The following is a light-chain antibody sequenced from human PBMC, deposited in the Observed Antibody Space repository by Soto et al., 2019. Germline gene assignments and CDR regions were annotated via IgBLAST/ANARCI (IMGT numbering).Light chain of an antibody. CDR1: QGIGDT. Sequence: EVVMMQSPATLSVSPGECATLSCRASQGIGDTLAWYQHKPGQTPRLLIYDTSTRATGVPTRFSGRRSGAEFTLTINSLQSEDFAVYYCQPYNNWPLTFGGGTKVDIK. J-gene: IGKJ4*01. CDR2: DTS. V-gene: IGKV3-15*01. CDR3: QPYNNWPLT.